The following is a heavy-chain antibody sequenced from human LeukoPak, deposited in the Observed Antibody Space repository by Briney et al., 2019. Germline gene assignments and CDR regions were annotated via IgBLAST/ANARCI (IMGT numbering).Heavy chain of an antibody. Sequence: PGGSLRLSCAASGFTFSSYWMHWVRQAPGKGLVWVSRINSDGSSTSYADSVKGRFTISRDNAKNTLYLQMNSLRAEDTAVYYCARPRDGYNYLDYWGQGTLVTVSS. CDR1: GFTFSSYW. D-gene: IGHD5-24*01. V-gene: IGHV3-74*01. J-gene: IGHJ4*02. CDR3: ARPRDGYNYLDY. CDR2: INSDGSST.